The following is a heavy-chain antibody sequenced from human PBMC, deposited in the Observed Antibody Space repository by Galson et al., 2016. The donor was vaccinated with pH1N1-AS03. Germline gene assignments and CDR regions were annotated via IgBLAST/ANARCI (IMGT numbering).Heavy chain of an antibody. V-gene: IGHV3-30*02. D-gene: IGHD3-10*01. J-gene: IGHJ6*02. CDR2: IESDGSKT. Sequence: RLSCAASGFSFTTYGLHWVRQAPGRGLEWVAFIESDGSKTLYSDSLKGRFSISRDNSKNTLFLQMNSLRSEDTAVYYCANAHGSGTMGPYFYFYGMDVWGQGTTVIVSS. CDR1: GFSFTTYG. CDR3: ANAHGSGTMGPYFYFYGMDV.